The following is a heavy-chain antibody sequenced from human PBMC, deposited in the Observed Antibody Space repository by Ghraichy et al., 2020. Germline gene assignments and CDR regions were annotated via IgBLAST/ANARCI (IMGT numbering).Heavy chain of an antibody. Sequence: ASVKVSCKASGYTFTGYYMHWVRQAPGQGLEWMGWINPNSGGTNYAQKFQGSVTMTRDTSISTAYMELSRLRSDDTAVYYCARDQGIVVVGSAFDIWGQGTMVTVSS. D-gene: IGHD2-21*01. CDR1: GYTFTGYY. V-gene: IGHV1-2*02. CDR3: ARDQGIVVVGSAFDI. CDR2: INPNSGGT. J-gene: IGHJ3*02.